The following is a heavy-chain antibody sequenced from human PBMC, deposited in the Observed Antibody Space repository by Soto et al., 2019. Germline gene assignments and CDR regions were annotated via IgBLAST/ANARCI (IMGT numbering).Heavy chain of an antibody. CDR3: ASGDSRTYSY. J-gene: IGHJ4*02. D-gene: IGHD3-22*01. CDR1: GYTFTSYA. V-gene: IGHV1-3*01. Sequence: QVQLVQSGAEVKKPGASVKVSCKASGYTFTSYAMHWVRQAPGKRLEWMGWLNAGNGNTKYSQKFQGRVTITRDTSASTADMQLSSRRSEDTAVYHCASGDSRTYSYWGQGTLVTVSS. CDR2: LNAGNGNT.